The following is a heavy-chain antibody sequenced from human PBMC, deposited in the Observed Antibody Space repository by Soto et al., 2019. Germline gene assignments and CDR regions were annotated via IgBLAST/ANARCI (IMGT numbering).Heavy chain of an antibody. CDR3: AKARGGSGCGKVPLCYGMDV. V-gene: IGHV3-9*01. D-gene: IGHD3-10*01. CDR2: ISWNSGSI. Sequence: EVQLVESGGGLVQPGRSLRLSCAASGFTFDDYAMHWVRQAPGKGLEWVSGISWNSGSIGYADSVKGRFTISRDNAKNSLYLQMNSLRAEDTALYYCAKARGGSGCGKVPLCYGMDVWGQGTTVTVSS. CDR1: GFTFDDYA. J-gene: IGHJ6*02.